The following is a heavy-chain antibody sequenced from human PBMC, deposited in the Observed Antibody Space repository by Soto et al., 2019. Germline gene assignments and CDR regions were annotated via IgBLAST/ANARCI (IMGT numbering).Heavy chain of an antibody. Sequence: SETLSLTCAVSGGSISSSNWWSWVRQPPGKGLEWIGEIYHSGSTYYNPSLKSRVTISVDKSKNQFSLKLSSVTAADTAVYYCVRTQGADFWSGYYIPYWGQGTLVTVSS. CDR2: IYHSGST. V-gene: IGHV4-4*02. CDR1: GGSISSSNW. CDR3: VRTQGADFWSGYYIPY. J-gene: IGHJ4*02. D-gene: IGHD3-3*01.